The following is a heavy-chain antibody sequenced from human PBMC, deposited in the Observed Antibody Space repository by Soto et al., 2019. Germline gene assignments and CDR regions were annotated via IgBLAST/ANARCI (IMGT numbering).Heavy chain of an antibody. V-gene: IGHV3-23*01. Sequence: GLQRLSYAASGFNFNNFGMSWVRQDPGKGLEWVSDIVGGGITTFYVVSVKGRFTISSDNPKNTLYMQMNSLRAEDTAVYYCAKARRYSSGSHDFDYWGQGTLVTGSS. D-gene: IGHD6-19*01. CDR1: GFNFNNFG. CDR3: AKARRYSSGSHDFDY. J-gene: IGHJ4*02. CDR2: IVGGGITT.